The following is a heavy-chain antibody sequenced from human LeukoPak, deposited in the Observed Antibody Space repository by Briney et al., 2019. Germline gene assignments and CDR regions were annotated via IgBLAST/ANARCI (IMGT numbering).Heavy chain of an antibody. J-gene: IGHJ4*02. Sequence: GGSLRLSCAASGFTFRTYALSWVRQAPGKGLEWVSAISGSGDSTYYGDSVKGRFTISRDNSKNTLYLQMNSLRGEDAAVYYCAKEGTAQISTWYDYWGQGTLVTVSS. CDR2: ISGSGDST. CDR3: AKEGTAQISTWYDY. D-gene: IGHD6-13*01. V-gene: IGHV3-23*01. CDR1: GFTFRTYA.